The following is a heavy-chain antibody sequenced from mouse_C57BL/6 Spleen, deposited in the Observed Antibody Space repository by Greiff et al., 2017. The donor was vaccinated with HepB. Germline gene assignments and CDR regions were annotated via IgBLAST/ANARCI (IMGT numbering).Heavy chain of an antibody. J-gene: IGHJ3*01. CDR1: GFTFSSYA. D-gene: IGHD1-1*01. V-gene: IGHV5-9-1*02. Sequence: EVMLVESGEGLVKPGGSLKLSCAASGFTFSSYAMSWVRQTPEKRLEWVAYISSGGDYIYYADTVKGRFTISRDNARNTLYLQMSSLKSEDTAMYYCTRDPYYYGSSPLFAYWGQGTLVTVSA. CDR3: TRDPYYYGSSPLFAY. CDR2: ISSGGDYI.